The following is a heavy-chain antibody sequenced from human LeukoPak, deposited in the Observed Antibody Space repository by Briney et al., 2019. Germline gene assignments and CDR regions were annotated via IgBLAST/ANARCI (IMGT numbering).Heavy chain of an antibody. D-gene: IGHD1-26*01. J-gene: IGHJ6*03. CDR2: ISAYNGNT. V-gene: IGHV1-18*01. CDR3: ARDRGWELPENYYYYMDV. CDR1: GYTFTSYG. Sequence: ASVKVSCKASGYTFTSYGISWVRQAPGQGLEWMGWISAYNGNTNYAQKLQGRVTMTTDTSTSTAYMELRSLRSDDTAVYYCARDRGWELPENYYYYMDVWGKGTTVTVSS.